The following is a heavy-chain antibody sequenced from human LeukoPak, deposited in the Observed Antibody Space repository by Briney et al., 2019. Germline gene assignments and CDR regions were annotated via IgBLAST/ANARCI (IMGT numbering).Heavy chain of an antibody. J-gene: IGHJ3*02. CDR1: VYTFTRCY. Sequence: GASVTVSCKGSVYTFTRCYIHWVRQAPGQGLEWIACITPNSAGTKSAQSVQGRFTMSRDTSTSTAFMELSSLRYDDTAMYYCASHSSSSASWIWGQGTMVTVSS. D-gene: IGHD2-2*01. CDR3: ASHSSSSASWI. V-gene: IGHV1-2*02. CDR2: ITPNSAGT.